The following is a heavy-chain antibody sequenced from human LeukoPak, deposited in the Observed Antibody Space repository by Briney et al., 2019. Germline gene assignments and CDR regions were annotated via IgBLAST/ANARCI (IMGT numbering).Heavy chain of an antibody. CDR3: ARVGYDYVWDFDY. D-gene: IGHD3-16*01. CDR1: GDSISSTGYY. Sequence: SETLSLTCTVPGDSISSTGYYWGWIRQAPGKGLEWIGIIYYGGSISHTSYNPSLESRVTISEDMSKNQFSLKLSSVTAADTAVYYCARVGYDYVWDFDYWGQGTLVTVSS. J-gene: IGHJ4*02. CDR2: IYYGGSISHT. V-gene: IGHV4-39*07.